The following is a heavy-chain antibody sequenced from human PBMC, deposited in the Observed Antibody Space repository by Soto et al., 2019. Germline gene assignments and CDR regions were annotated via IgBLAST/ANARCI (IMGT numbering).Heavy chain of an antibody. D-gene: IGHD4-17*01. CDR1: GFAFDDYV. V-gene: IGHV3-20*04. Sequence: GGSLRLSCAASGFAFDDYVMHWVRQPPGRGLEWVSGITWNGGTIYYADSVKGRFTISRDNAKNSLYLQMNSLRDEDTAVYYCARAWADYGDSGRYNWFDPWGQGTLVTVYS. J-gene: IGHJ5*02. CDR2: ITWNGGTI. CDR3: ARAWADYGDSGRYNWFDP.